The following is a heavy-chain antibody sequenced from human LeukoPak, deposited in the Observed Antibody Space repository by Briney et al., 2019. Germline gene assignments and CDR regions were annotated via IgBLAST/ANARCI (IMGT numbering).Heavy chain of an antibody. V-gene: IGHV3-48*03. CDR3: ACLQGILTGYYTDY. J-gene: IGHJ4*02. D-gene: IGHD3-9*01. CDR1: GFTCSSYE. Sequence: GGALRLSCAASGFTCSSYEMNWVRQAPGKGLEWVSYISSSGSTIYYADSVKGRFTISRDNAKNSLYLQMNSLRAEDTAVYYCACLQGILTGYYTDYWGQGTLVTVSS. CDR2: ISSSGSTI.